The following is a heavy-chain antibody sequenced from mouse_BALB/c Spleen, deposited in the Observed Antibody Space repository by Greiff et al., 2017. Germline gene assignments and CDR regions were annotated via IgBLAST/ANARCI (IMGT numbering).Heavy chain of an antibody. J-gene: IGHJ4*01. CDR3: ARDGNYSYYAMDY. V-gene: IGHV5-9-3*01. D-gene: IGHD2-1*01. Sequence: EVQLVESGGGLVKPGGSLKLSCAASGFTFSSYAMSWVRQTPEKRLEWVATISSGGSYTYYPDSVKGRFTISRDNAKNTLYLQMSSLRSEDTAMYYCARDGNYSYYAMDYWGQGTSVTVSS. CDR2: ISSGGSYT. CDR1: GFTFSSYA.